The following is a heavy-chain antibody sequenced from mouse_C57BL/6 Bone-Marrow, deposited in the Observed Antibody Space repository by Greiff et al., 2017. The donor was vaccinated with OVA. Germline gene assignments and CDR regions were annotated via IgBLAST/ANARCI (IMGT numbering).Heavy chain of an antibody. CDR2: IRLKSDNYAT. V-gene: IGHV6-3*01. CDR3: TVSTLSYFDV. CDR1: GFTFSNYW. J-gene: IGHJ1*03. D-gene: IGHD2-1*01. Sequence: EVKVVESGGGLVQPGGSMKLSCVASGFTFSNYWMNWVRQSPEKGLEWVAQIRLKSDNYATHYAESVKGRFTISRDDSKSSVYLQMNNLRAEDTGIYYCTVSTLSYFDVWGTGTTVTVSS.